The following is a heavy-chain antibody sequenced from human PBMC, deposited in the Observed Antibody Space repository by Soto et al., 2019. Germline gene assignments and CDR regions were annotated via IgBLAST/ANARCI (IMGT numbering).Heavy chain of an antibody. D-gene: IGHD3-3*01. J-gene: IGHJ4*02. CDR2: IYYSGST. CDR3: ARYDFWSGYAQVY. V-gene: IGHV4-59*01. CDR1: GGSISSYY. Sequence: PSETLSLSCTVSGGSISSYYWSWIRQPPGKGLEWIGYIYYSGSTNYNPSLKSRVTISVDTSKNQFSLKLSSVTAADTAVYYCARYDFWSGYAQVYWGQGTLVTGSS.